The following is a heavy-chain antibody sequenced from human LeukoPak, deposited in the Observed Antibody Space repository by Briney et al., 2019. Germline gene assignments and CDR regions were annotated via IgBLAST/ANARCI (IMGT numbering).Heavy chain of an antibody. D-gene: IGHD5-18*01. J-gene: IGHJ4*02. CDR1: GFTFVDYA. CDR3: AKDRGGYSYAADY. CDR2: ISGDGGST. Sequence: GGSLRLSCAASGFTFVDYAMHWVRQAPGKGLEWVSLISGDGGSTYYADSVKGRSTISRDNSKNSLCLQMNSLTTEDTVLYYCAKDRGGYSYAADYWGQGTLVTVSS. V-gene: IGHV3-43*02.